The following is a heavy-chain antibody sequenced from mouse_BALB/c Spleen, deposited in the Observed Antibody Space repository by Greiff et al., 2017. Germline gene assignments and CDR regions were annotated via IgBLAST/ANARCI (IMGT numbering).Heavy chain of an antibody. CDR1: GFNIKDTY. Sequence: VQLKQSGAELVKPGASVKLSCTASGFNIKDTYMHWVKQRPEQGLEWIGRIDPANGNTKYDPKFQGKATITADTSSNTAYLQLSSLTSEDTAVYYCAREDGLYYYAMDYWGQGTSVTVSS. CDR2: IDPANGNT. D-gene: IGHD2-3*01. CDR3: AREDGLYYYAMDY. V-gene: IGHV14-3*02. J-gene: IGHJ4*01.